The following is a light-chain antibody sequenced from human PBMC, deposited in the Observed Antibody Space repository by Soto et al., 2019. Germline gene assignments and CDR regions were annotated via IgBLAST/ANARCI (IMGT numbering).Light chain of an antibody. V-gene: IGKV3-11*01. CDR1: QSVSSY. Sequence: EIVLTQSPATLSLSPGERATLSCRASQSVSSYLAWYQQKPGQAPRLLIYDASNRATGIPARFSGSGSGTDVTLTISSLEPEDFAVYYCQQRSNFLTVGGGTKVEIK. CDR2: DAS. CDR3: QQRSNFLT. J-gene: IGKJ4*01.